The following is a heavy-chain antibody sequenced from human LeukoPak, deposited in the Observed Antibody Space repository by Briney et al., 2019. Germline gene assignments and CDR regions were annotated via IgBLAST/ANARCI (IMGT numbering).Heavy chain of an antibody. CDR1: GDSVSSNSAA. V-gene: IGHV6-1*01. CDR2: TYYRSKWFH. CDR3: TTEFYSSSWYAEYFQH. Sequence: SQTLSLTCAISGDSVSSNSAAWTWIRQSPSRGLEWLGRTYYRSKWFHDYALSVKSRVTINPDTSKNQFSLRLNSVTPEDTAVYYCTTEFYSSSWYAEYFQHWGQGTLVTVSS. D-gene: IGHD6-13*01. J-gene: IGHJ1*01.